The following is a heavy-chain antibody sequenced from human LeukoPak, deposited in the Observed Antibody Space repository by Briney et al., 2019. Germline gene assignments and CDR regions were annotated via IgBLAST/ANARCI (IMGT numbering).Heavy chain of an antibody. CDR3: ARGTLNWYFDL. V-gene: IGHV4-34*01. J-gene: IGHJ2*01. CDR2: INHSGST. CDR1: GGSFSGYY. Sequence: SETLSLTCAVYGGSFSGYYWSWIRQPPGKGLEWIGEINHSGSTNYNPSLKSRVTISVDTSKNQFSLKLSSVTAADTAVYYCARGTLNWYFDLWGRGTLVTVSS.